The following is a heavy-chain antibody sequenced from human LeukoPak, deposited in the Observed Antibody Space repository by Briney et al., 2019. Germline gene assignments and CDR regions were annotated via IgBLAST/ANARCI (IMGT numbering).Heavy chain of an antibody. J-gene: IGHJ6*03. CDR1: GGSISSYY. Sequence: SETLSLTCTVSGGSISSYYWSWIRQPAGKGLEWIGRVYTSGSTNYNPSLTSRVTMSLDTSKNQFSLNLSSVTAADTAVYYCARAAGYYYYYYMDVWGKGTTVTVSS. CDR2: VYTSGST. V-gene: IGHV4-4*07. CDR3: ARAAGYYYYYYMDV. D-gene: IGHD6-13*01.